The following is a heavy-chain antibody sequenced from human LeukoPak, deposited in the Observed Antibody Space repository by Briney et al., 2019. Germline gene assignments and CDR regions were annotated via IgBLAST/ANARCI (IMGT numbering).Heavy chain of an antibody. CDR1: AGSISSYY. Sequence: SETLSLTCTVSAGSISSYYWNWIRQPPGKGLEWIGYIYYSGSTNYNPSLKSRVTTSVDTSKNQFSLKLSSVTAADTAVYYCARGGPGYYASGTLGYFDYWGQGTLVTVSS. CDR3: ARGGPGYYASGTLGYFDY. CDR2: IYYSGST. J-gene: IGHJ4*02. V-gene: IGHV4-59*01. D-gene: IGHD3-10*01.